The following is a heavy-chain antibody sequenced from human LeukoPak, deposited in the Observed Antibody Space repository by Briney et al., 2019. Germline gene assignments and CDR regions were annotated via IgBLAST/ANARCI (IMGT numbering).Heavy chain of an antibody. Sequence: SETLSLTCTVSGGSISSSSYYWGWIRQPPGKGLEWIGSIYYSGSTYYNPSLKSRVTISVDTSKNQFSLKLSSVTAADTAVYYCARSRYSSSSPLDYWGQGTLVTVSS. D-gene: IGHD6-6*01. CDR2: IYYSGST. CDR3: ARSRYSSSSPLDY. CDR1: GGSISSSSYY. V-gene: IGHV4-39*07. J-gene: IGHJ4*02.